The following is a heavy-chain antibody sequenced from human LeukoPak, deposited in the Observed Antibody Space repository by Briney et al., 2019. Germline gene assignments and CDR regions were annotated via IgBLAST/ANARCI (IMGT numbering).Heavy chain of an antibody. Sequence: ASVKVSCKASGYTFTSYDINWVRQATGQGLEWMGWMNPNSGNTGYAQKFQGRVTITRNTSISTAYMELSSLRSEDTAVYYCARRVAVAGHYYYMDVWGKGTTVTVSS. CDR2: MNPNSGNT. J-gene: IGHJ6*03. D-gene: IGHD6-19*01. CDR3: ARRVAVAGHYYYMDV. CDR1: GYTFTSYD. V-gene: IGHV1-8*03.